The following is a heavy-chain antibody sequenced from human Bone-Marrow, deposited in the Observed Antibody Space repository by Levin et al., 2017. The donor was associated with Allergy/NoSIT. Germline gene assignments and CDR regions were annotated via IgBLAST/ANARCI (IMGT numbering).Heavy chain of an antibody. V-gene: IGHV3-48*02. CDR2: ITSSGDGT. Sequence: GESLKISCAASGFTFRHYTMNWVRQAPGKGLEWVSCITSSGDGTYYADSVKGRFTISRDNAKNSLYLQLNRLRDEDTVMYYCARDPARGYYDSSGYSGDHWGQGTLVTVSS. D-gene: IGHD3-22*01. J-gene: IGHJ4*02. CDR1: GFTFRHYT. CDR3: ARDPARGYYDSSGYSGDH.